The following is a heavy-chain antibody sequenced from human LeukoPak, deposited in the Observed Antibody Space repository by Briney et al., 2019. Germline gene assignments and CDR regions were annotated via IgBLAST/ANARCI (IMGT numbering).Heavy chain of an antibody. Sequence: GASVKVSCKASGYTFTGYYMHWVRQAPGQGLEWMGWINPNSGGTNYAQKFQGRVTMTRDTSISTAYMELSRLRSDDTAVYYCARDRAAAGIPARFDPWGQGTLVTVSS. D-gene: IGHD6-13*01. CDR1: GYTFTGYY. CDR3: ARDRAAAGIPARFDP. CDR2: INPNSGGT. V-gene: IGHV1-2*02. J-gene: IGHJ5*02.